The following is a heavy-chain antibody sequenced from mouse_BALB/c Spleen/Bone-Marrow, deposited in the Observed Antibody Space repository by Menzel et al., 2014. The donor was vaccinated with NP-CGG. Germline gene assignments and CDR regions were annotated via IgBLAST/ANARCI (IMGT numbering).Heavy chain of an antibody. D-gene: IGHD2-5*01. J-gene: IGHJ4*01. CDR2: INTYFGDI. CDR1: GYTFTDYA. V-gene: IGHV1S137*01. Sequence: VQLQQSGAELVRPGVSVKISCKGSGYTFTDYAMHWVKQSHAESLEWIGVINTYFGDISYNQKFKGKATIAVDKTSXTVYMELARLTAEDSAIYYCARGYSNNYAMEYWGQGTSVTVSS. CDR3: ARGYSNNYAMEY.